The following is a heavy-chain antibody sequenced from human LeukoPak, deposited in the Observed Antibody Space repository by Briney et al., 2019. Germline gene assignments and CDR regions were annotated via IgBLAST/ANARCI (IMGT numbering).Heavy chain of an antibody. CDR2: INHSGIT. J-gene: IGHJ4*02. V-gene: IGHV4-34*01. CDR1: GGSFSRYY. CDR3: ASGASLGSFHY. Sequence: SGTLSLTCAVYGGSFSRYYWTWIRQPPGKGLEGIGGINHSGITNYNPSLKSRVTLSVGTSKNQFSLKLTSVTAADAALYCCASGASLGSFHYWGQGTLVTVSS. D-gene: IGHD3-16*01.